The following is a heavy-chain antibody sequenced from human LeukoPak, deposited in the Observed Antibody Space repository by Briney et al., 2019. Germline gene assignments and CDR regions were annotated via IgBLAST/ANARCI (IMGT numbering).Heavy chain of an antibody. CDR2: IYYSGST. Sequence: SETLSLTCTVSGGSISSYYWSWIRQPPGKGLEWIGYIYYSGSTNYNPSLKSRVTISVDTSKNQFSLKLSSVTAADTAVYYCARHNSSSWAYQRWGQGTLVTVSP. J-gene: IGHJ1*01. CDR1: GGSISSYY. CDR3: ARHNSSSWAYQR. D-gene: IGHD6-13*01. V-gene: IGHV4-59*08.